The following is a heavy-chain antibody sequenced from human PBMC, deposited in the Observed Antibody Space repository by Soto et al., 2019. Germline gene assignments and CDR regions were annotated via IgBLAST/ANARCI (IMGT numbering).Heavy chain of an antibody. CDR3: ARDGYGDLYYSYYRMDV. Sequence: QVQLQESGPGLVKPSQTLSLTCTVSGGSISSGGYYWSWIRQHPGKGLEWIGYIYYSGSTYYNPSLTSRVTISVDTSKNQFSLKLSSVTAADTAVYSCARDGYGDLYYSYYRMDVWGQGTTVTVSS. J-gene: IGHJ6*02. V-gene: IGHV4-31*03. D-gene: IGHD4-17*01. CDR2: IYYSGST. CDR1: GGSISSGGYY.